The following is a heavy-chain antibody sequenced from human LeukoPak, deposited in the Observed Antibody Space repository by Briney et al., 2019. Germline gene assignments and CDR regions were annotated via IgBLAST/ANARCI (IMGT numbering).Heavy chain of an antibody. D-gene: IGHD3-3*01. CDR1: GFTFSSYA. Sequence: GGSLRLSCAASGFTFSSYAMSWVRQAPGKGLEWVSAISGSGGSTYYADSVKGRFTISRDNSKNTLYLQMNSLRAEDTAVYYCAKEAVATYYDFWSGYYTLYYFDYWGQGTLVTVSS. CDR2: ISGSGGST. J-gene: IGHJ4*02. V-gene: IGHV3-23*01. CDR3: AKEAVATYYDFWSGYYTLYYFDY.